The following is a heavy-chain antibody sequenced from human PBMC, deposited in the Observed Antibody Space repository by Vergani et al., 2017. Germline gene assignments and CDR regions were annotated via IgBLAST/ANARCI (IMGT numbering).Heavy chain of an antibody. Sequence: EVQLVPSGAEVKKPGESLKISCKGSGYSFTSYWIGWVRQMPGKGLEWMGIIYPGDSDTRYSPSFQGQVTISADKSISTAYLQWSSLKASDTAMYYCARPDYYDSSGYSPAGYWGQGTLVTVSS. D-gene: IGHD3-22*01. J-gene: IGHJ4*02. CDR1: GYSFTSYW. CDR3: ARPDYYDSSGYSPAGY. CDR2: IYPGDSDT. V-gene: IGHV5-51*01.